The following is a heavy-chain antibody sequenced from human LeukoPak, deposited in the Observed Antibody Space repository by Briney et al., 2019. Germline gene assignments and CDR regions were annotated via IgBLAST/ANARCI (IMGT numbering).Heavy chain of an antibody. D-gene: IGHD5-18*01. CDR1: GGSFSCYY. J-gene: IGHJ4*02. V-gene: IGHV4-34*01. CDR2: INHSGST. Sequence: PSETLSLTCAVYGGSFSCYYWSWSRLPLGKGLEGIGEINHSGSTNDNPTLKSRVTISVDTSKNQFSLKLSSVTAADTAVYYCARVGTAMSAGVLGSFDYWGQGTLVTVSS. CDR3: ARVGTAMSAGVLGSFDY.